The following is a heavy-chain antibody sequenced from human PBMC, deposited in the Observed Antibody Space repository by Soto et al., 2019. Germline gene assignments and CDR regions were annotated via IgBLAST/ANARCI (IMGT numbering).Heavy chain of an antibody. V-gene: IGHV4-39*01. CDR3: ARQEIVVADFWAGGSYYGMDV. CDR2: IYYSGST. Sequence: SETLSLTCTVSGGSISSSSYYWGWIRQHPGKGLEWIGSIYYSGSTYYNPSLKSRVTISLDTSKNQFSLKLSSVTAADTAVYSCARQEIVVADFWAGGSYYGMDVWVQVTTVTVSS. J-gene: IGHJ6*02. D-gene: IGHD3-3*01. CDR1: GGSISSSSYY.